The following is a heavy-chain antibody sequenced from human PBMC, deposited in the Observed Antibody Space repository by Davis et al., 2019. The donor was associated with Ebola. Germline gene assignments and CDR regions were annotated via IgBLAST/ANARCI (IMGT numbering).Heavy chain of an antibody. J-gene: IGHJ6*02. CDR1: GGTFSSYT. V-gene: IGHV1-46*01. CDR3: AKDHRDCCFYGEDV. D-gene: IGHD3/OR15-3a*01. Sequence: AASVKVSCKASGGTFSSYTISWVRQAPGQGLEWMGIINPSGGSTNYAQKFQGRVTMTSDTSTSTVYMELRSLRSEDTAVYYCAKDHRDCCFYGEDVWGQGITVTVSS. CDR2: INPSGGST.